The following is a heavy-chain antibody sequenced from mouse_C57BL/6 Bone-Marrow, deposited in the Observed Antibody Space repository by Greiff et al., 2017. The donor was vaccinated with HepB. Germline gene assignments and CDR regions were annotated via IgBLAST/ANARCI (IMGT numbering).Heavy chain of an antibody. CDR3: AKGKGAMDY. V-gene: IGHV1-50*01. D-gene: IGHD1-3*01. CDR2: IDPSDSYT. J-gene: IGHJ4*01. Sequence: QVQLQQPGAELVKPGASVKLSCKASGYTFTSYWMQWVKQRPGQGLEWIGEIDPSDSYTNYTQKFKGKATLTVDTSSSTAYMQLSSLTSEDSAVYYCAKGKGAMDYWGQGTSVTVSS. CDR1: GYTFTSYW.